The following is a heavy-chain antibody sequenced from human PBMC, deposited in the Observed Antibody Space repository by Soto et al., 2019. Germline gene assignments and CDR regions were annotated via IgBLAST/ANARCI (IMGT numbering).Heavy chain of an antibody. CDR2: IRTTSGST. CDR3: ANSPARAGYDGRIFDF. V-gene: IGHV3-23*01. J-gene: IGHJ4*02. Sequence: EVQLLESGGGLVQPGGSLRLSCAASGFTFSDCAMSWVRQAPGKGLEWVSTIRTTSGSTYYADSVKGRFTISRDNSKNTLYLQMNSLRAEDTAAYYCANSPARAGYDGRIFDFWGQGTLVTVSS. D-gene: IGHD5-12*01. CDR1: GFTFSDCA.